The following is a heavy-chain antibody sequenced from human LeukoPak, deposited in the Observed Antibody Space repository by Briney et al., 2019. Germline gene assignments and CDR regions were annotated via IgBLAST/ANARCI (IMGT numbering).Heavy chain of an antibody. D-gene: IGHD2-15*01. CDR2: ISGSGGST. Sequence: GSLRLSCAASGFTFSSYAMHWVRQAPGKGLEWVSAISGSGGSTYYADSVKGRFTISRDNSKNTLYLQMNSLRAEDTAVYYCAKGTYGSGGSCYDYWGQGTLVTVPS. V-gene: IGHV3-23*01. J-gene: IGHJ4*02. CDR3: AKGTYGSGGSCYDY. CDR1: GFTFSSYA.